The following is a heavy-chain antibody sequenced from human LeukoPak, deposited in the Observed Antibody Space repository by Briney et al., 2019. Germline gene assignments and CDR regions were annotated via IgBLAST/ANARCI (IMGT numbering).Heavy chain of an antibody. J-gene: IGHJ4*02. CDR3: ARGEYYFDY. CDR1: GGSISSYY. D-gene: IGHD3-16*01. V-gene: IGHV4-59*01. CDR2: IYYSVST. Sequence: SETLSLTCTVSGGSISSYYWSWIRQPPRKGLEWIGYIYYSVSTSYNPSLKSRVTISVDTSKNQFSLKLSSVTAADTAVYYCARGEYYFDYWGQGTLVTVSS.